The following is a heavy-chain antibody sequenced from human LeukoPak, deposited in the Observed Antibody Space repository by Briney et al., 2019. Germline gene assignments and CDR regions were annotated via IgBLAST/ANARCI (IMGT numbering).Heavy chain of an antibody. CDR1: GLNFSSYA. CDR2: IGGSVGST. Sequence: GGPLRFSCAVTGLNFSSYAMSWVSEAPGKGLEGVSGIGGSVGSTYYADSVKGRFTISRDNSKNTLYLQVNSLRAEDTALYYCAKAGHDFWSPSGFDLWGQGTLVAVSS. D-gene: IGHD3-3*01. V-gene: IGHV3-23*01. J-gene: IGHJ5*02. CDR3: AKAGHDFWSPSGFDL.